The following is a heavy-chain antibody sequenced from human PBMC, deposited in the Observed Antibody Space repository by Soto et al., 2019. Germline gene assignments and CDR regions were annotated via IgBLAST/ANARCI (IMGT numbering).Heavy chain of an antibody. J-gene: IGHJ4*02. V-gene: IGHV1-18*04. CDR2: ISAYNGNT. CDR3: ARDPGRAGYYYDSSGPFGY. CDR1: GCTFTSYG. D-gene: IGHD3-22*01. Sequence: ASVKVSCKASGCTFTSYGISWVRQAPGQGLEWMGWISAYNGNTNYAQKLQGRVTMTTDASTSTAYMELRSLRSDDTAVYYCARDPGRAGYYYDSSGPFGYWGQGTLVTVSS.